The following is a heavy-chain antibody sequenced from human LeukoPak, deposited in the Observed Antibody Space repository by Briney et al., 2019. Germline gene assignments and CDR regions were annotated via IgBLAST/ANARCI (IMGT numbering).Heavy chain of an antibody. CDR2: ISGSGGST. J-gene: IGHJ4*02. CDR1: GFTFSSYA. D-gene: IGHD5-18*01. Sequence: GGSLRLSCAASGFTFSSYAMSWVRQAPGKGLEWVSAISGSGGSTYYADSVKGRFTISRDNSKNTLYLQMNSLRAEDTAVYYRAKSPRKNTYSYGYGYFDYWGQGTLVTVSS. CDR3: AKSPRKNTYSYGYGYFDY. V-gene: IGHV3-23*01.